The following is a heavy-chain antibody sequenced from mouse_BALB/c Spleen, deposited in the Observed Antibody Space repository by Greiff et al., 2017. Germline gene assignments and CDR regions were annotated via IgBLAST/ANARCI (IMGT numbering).Heavy chain of an antibody. CDR2: ISSGGST. CDR3: AIEGYYGSTDY. J-gene: IGHJ2*01. Sequence: EVMLVESGGGLVKPGGSLKLSCAASGFTFSSYAMSWVRQTPEKRLEWVASISSGGSTYYPDSVKGRFTISRDNARNILYLQMSSLRSEDTAMYYCAIEGYYGSTDYWGQGTTLTVSS. CDR1: GFTFSSYA. D-gene: IGHD1-1*01. V-gene: IGHV5-6-5*01.